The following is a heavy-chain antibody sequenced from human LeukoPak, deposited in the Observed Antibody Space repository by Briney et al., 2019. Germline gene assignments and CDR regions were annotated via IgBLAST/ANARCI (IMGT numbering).Heavy chain of an antibody. Sequence: ASVKVSCKASGYTFTGYYMHWVRQAPGQGLEWMGWINPNSGGTNYAQKCQGRVTMTRDTSISTAYMELSRLRSDDTAVYYCARKYGSGPRWPLYKDYGMDGGSQATTVTVSS. V-gene: IGHV1-2*02. CDR1: GYTFTGYY. CDR3: ARKYGSGPRWPLYKDYGMDG. J-gene: IGHJ6*02. D-gene: IGHD3-10*01. CDR2: INPNSGGT.